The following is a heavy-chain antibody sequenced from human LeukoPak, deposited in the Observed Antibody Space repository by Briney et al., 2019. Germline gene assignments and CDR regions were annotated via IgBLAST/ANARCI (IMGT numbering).Heavy chain of an antibody. V-gene: IGHV1-69*13. J-gene: IGHJ4*02. D-gene: IGHD2-15*01. CDR3: ARGLGYCSGGSCYGL. CDR2: IIPIFGTA. CDR1: GCTFSSYA. Sequence: SVKVSCKASGCTFSSYAINWLRQAPGQGLEWMGGIIPIFGTANYAQKFQGRVTITADESTSTAYMELSSLRSEDTAVYYCARGLGYCSGGSCYGLWGQGTLVTVSS.